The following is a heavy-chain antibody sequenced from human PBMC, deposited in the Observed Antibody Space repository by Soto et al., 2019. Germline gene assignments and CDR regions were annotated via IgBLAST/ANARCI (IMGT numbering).Heavy chain of an antibody. CDR2: IYSNGGST. CDR1: GFTFSNYA. CDR3: VKDRYYYDSSAYRSAY. D-gene: IGHD3-22*01. J-gene: IGHJ4*02. V-gene: IGHV3-64D*06. Sequence: PGGSLRLSCSASGFTFSNYAMHWVRQAPGKGLEYVSAIYSNGGSTFHADSVRGRFTISRDNSKNTLYLQMSSLRAEDTAVYYCVKDRYYYDSSAYRSAYWGQGTLVTVSS.